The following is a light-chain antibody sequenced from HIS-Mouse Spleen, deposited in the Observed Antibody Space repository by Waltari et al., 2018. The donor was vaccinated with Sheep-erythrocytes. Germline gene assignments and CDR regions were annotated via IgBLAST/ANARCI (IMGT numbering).Light chain of an antibody. Sequence: QSALTQPRSVSGSPGQSVTISCTGTSSDVGGYNYVSWYQQHPGKAPKLMLYDVSKRPAGGPVRFSGSKSGNTASLTSSGLQAEDEADYYCCSYAGSYNHVFATGTKVTVL. CDR1: SSDVGGYNY. J-gene: IGLJ1*01. CDR3: CSYAGSYNHV. CDR2: DVS. V-gene: IGLV2-11*01.